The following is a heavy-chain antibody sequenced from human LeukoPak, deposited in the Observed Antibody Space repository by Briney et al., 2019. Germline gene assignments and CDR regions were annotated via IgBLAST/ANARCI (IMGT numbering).Heavy chain of an antibody. J-gene: IGHJ4*02. V-gene: IGHV3-23*01. Sequence: PGXSLRLSCAASGFTFSSYAMSWVRQAPGKGLEWVSATSGSGGSTYYADSVKGRFTISRDNSKNTLYLQMNGLRAEDTAVYYCAAYYDSSGYYRTPFDYWGQGTLVTVSS. CDR1: GFTFSSYA. CDR3: AAYYDSSGYYRTPFDY. D-gene: IGHD3-22*01. CDR2: TSGSGGST.